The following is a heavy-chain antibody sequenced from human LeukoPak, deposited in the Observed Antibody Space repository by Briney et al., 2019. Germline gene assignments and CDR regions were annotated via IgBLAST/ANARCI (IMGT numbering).Heavy chain of an antibody. CDR3: ARASLNYRNYDILTGYYRRGAFDI. V-gene: IGHV1-69*05. Sequence: SVKVSCKASGGTFSSYAISWVRQAPGQGLEWMGGIIPIFGTANYAQKFQGRVTITTDESTSTAYMELSSLRSEDTAVYYCARASLNYRNYDILTGYYRRGAFDIWGQGTMVTVSS. D-gene: IGHD3-9*01. CDR2: IIPIFGTA. J-gene: IGHJ3*02. CDR1: GGTFSSYA.